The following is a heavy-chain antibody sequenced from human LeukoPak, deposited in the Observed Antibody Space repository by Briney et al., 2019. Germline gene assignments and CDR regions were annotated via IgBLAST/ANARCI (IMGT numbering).Heavy chain of an antibody. CDR1: GYTFISYY. CDR3: ARGIATAGYDY. Sequence: ASVKVSCKPSGYTFISYYIHWVRQAPGQGLEWMGIINPRGGTTSYAQKFQGRVTMTRDTSTGTVHMEVSSLRSEDTAVYYCARGIATAGYDYWGQGTLVTVSS. CDR2: INPRGGTT. V-gene: IGHV1-46*01. J-gene: IGHJ4*02. D-gene: IGHD6-13*01.